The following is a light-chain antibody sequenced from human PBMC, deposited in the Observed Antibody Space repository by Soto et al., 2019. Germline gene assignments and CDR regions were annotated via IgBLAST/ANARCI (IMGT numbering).Light chain of an antibody. V-gene: IGKV3-11*01. CDR1: QSVRTY. Sequence: SPGALSLYPGERATLSCRASQSVRTYLAWYQVKPGQAPRLLIYDASSRASGVPARFSGSGSGTDFTLTISSLEPEDFALCYCQQVTAGPLITFGEGTRLEVK. CDR2: DAS. J-gene: IGKJ5*01. CDR3: QQVTAGPLIT.